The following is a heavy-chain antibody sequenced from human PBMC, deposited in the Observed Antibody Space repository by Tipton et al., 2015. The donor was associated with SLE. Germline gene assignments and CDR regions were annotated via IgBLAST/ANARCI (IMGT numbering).Heavy chain of an antibody. CDR3: ATRGYDFWSGYYIGIPLQH. CDR2: IFYTGST. D-gene: IGHD3-3*01. V-gene: IGHV4-4*02. CDR1: GASISSNTW. Sequence: SLRLSCAVSGASISSNTWWNWVRQTPGKGLEWIGEIFYTGSTNYSPSLKSRVTISVDTSKNQFSLKLSSVTAADTAVYYCATRGYDFWSGYYIGIPLQHWGQGTLVTVSS. J-gene: IGHJ1*01.